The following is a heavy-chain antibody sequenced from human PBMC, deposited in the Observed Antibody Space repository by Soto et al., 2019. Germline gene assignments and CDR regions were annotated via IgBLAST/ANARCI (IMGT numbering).Heavy chain of an antibody. V-gene: IGHV3-30-3*01. Sequence: QVQLVESGGGVVQPGRSLRLSCAASGFTFSSYAMHWVRQAPGKGLEWVAVISFDGTNKYYADSVKGRFTISRDISDNTLYLQMISLRPEETAVYYCARDRLAAADLDCWGQGTLVTVSS. D-gene: IGHD6-13*01. CDR1: GFTFSSYA. J-gene: IGHJ4*02. CDR3: ARDRLAAADLDC. CDR2: ISFDGTNK.